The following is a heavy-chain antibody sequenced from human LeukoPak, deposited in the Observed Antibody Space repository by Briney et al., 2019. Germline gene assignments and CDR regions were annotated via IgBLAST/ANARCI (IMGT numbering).Heavy chain of an antibody. CDR1: GGSISSYY. D-gene: IGHD1-26*01. Sequence: SETLSLTCTVSGGSISSYYWSWIRQPAGKGLEWIGRIYTSGSTNYNPSLKSRVTMSVDTSKNQFSLKLSSVTAADTAVYYCAGGVGGATRGDEYFDYWGQGTLVTVSS. V-gene: IGHV4-4*07. CDR2: IYTSGST. CDR3: AGGVGGATRGDEYFDY. J-gene: IGHJ4*02.